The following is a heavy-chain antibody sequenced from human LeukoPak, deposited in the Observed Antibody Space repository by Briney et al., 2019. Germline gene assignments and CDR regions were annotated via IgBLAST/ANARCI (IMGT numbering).Heavy chain of an antibody. CDR2: ISYDGSKK. Sequence: GGSLRLSCAASGFTFSSYGMHWVRQAPGKGLEWVTVISYDGSKKYYGDSVKGRFTISRDNSKNTLYLQMNSLRAEDTAVYYCAKELTGDLRWVDYWGQGTLVTVSS. CDR3: AKELTGDLRWVDY. J-gene: IGHJ4*02. V-gene: IGHV3-30*18. D-gene: IGHD7-27*01. CDR1: GFTFSSYG.